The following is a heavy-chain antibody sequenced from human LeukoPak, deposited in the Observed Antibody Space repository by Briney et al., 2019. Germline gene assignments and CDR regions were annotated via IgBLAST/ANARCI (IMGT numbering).Heavy chain of an antibody. Sequence: PGGSLRLSCAASGFSFSDHFVDWVRQAPGKGLEWVGHIRGESDGGTTDYAAPVKDRFIISRDDSKNSLYLQMNSVKTEDTAVYYCTTEDFLSGYSGFDFWGQGTLVTVSS. J-gene: IGHJ4*02. CDR3: TTEDFLSGYSGFDF. CDR1: GFSFSDHF. V-gene: IGHV3-15*01. CDR2: IRGESDGGTT. D-gene: IGHD3-3*01.